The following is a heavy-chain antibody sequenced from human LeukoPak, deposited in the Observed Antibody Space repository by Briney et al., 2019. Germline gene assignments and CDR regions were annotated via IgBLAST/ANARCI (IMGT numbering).Heavy chain of an antibody. CDR2: MNPNSGNT. J-gene: IGHJ4*02. V-gene: IGHV1-8*01. D-gene: IGHD3-10*01. Sequence: ASVKVSCKASGYTFTSYDINWVRQATGQGLEWMGWMNPNSGNTGYAQKFQGRVTMTRYTSISTAYMELSSLRSEDTAVYYCARDYYYGSGSYYGYWGQGTLVTVSS. CDR1: GYTFTSYD. CDR3: ARDYYYGSGSYYGY.